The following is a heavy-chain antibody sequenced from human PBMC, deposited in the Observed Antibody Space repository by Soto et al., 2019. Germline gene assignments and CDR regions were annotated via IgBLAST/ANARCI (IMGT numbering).Heavy chain of an antibody. CDR3: AGVTYYYDSSGSPVRY. CDR1: GGCFSGYY. D-gene: IGHD3-22*01. V-gene: IGHV4-34*01. Sequence: SETLSLTCAVYGGCFSGYYWSWIRQPPGKGLEWIGEINHSGSTNYNPSLKSRVTISVDTSKNQFSLKLSSVTAADTAVYYCAGVTYYYDSSGSPVRYWGQGTLVTVSS. J-gene: IGHJ4*02. CDR2: INHSGST.